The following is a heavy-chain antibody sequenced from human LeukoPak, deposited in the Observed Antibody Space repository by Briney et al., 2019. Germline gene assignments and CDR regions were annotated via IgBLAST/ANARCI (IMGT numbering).Heavy chain of an antibody. Sequence: PSETLSLTCTVSGGSISSYYWSWIRQPPGKGLEWIGYIYYSGSTNYNPSLKSRVTISVDTSKNQSSLKLSSVTAADTAVYYCARGHIAVAGFDYWGQGTLVTVSS. D-gene: IGHD6-19*01. CDR2: IYYSGST. CDR1: GGSISSYY. V-gene: IGHV4-59*01. CDR3: ARGHIAVAGFDY. J-gene: IGHJ4*02.